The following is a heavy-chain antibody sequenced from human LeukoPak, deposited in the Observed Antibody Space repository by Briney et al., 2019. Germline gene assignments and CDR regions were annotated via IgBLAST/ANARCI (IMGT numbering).Heavy chain of an antibody. CDR1: AFIFSGYG. CDR3: AKDSSYSSSFFDY. Sequence: PGRSLRLSCAASAFIFSGYGMHWVRQAPGKGLEWVAVISYDGKKNNYADSVKGRFTISRDNSKNTLYLQMNSLRAEDTAVYYCAKDSSYSSSFFDYWGQGTLVTVSS. CDR2: ISYDGKKN. D-gene: IGHD6-6*01. J-gene: IGHJ4*02. V-gene: IGHV3-30*18.